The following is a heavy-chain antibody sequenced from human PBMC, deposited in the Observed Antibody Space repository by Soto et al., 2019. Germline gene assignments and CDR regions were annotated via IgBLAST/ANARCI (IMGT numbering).Heavy chain of an antibody. Sequence: QVQLQESGPVLVKPSETLSLTCTVSGGSIRSYYWSWIRQSPRKGLEWIGYIYYSGSTKYNPSLKSRVTISGDTSKNQFSLKLSSVTAADTAVYYCARHGFVATVMVDKYYYGMDIWGQGTTVTFSS. D-gene: IGHD5-18*01. CDR3: ARHGFVATVMVDKYYYGMDI. V-gene: IGHV4-59*08. J-gene: IGHJ6*02. CDR2: IYYSGST. CDR1: GGSIRSYY.